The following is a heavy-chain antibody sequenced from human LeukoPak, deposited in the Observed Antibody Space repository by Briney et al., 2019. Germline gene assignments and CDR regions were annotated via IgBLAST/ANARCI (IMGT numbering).Heavy chain of an antibody. CDR3: ARQFALTWFDP. CDR2: VNLQGST. V-gene: IGHV4-4*02. D-gene: IGHD3-16*01. Sequence: SGTLSLTCGVSGGSITNTNYWTWVRQPPGKGLEWIGEVNLQGSTNYNPSLMGRVAISVDTSENHISLQLTSVTAADTAVYYCARQFALTWFDPWGQGTLVTVSS. J-gene: IGHJ5*02. CDR1: GGSITNTNY.